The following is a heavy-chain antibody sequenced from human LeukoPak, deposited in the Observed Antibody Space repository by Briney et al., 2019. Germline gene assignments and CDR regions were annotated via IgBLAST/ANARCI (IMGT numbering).Heavy chain of an antibody. CDR3: ARSEYYDFWSGFNWFDP. CDR1: GGSFSGYY. Sequence: SETLSLTCAVYGGSFSGYYWSWIRQPPGKGLEWIGEINHSGSTNYNPSLKSRVTVSVDTSKNQFSLKLSSVTAADTAVYYCARSEYYDFWSGFNWFDPWGQGALVTVSS. D-gene: IGHD3-3*01. J-gene: IGHJ5*02. V-gene: IGHV4-34*01. CDR2: INHSGST.